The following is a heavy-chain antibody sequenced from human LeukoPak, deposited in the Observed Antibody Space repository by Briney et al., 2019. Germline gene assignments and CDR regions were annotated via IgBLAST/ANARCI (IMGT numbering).Heavy chain of an antibody. CDR3: TRVRSSWYCFDY. Sequence: PGGSLRLSCIASGFTFGDYAMSWVRQAPGKGLEWVGFIRSKAYGGTTEYAASVKGRFTISRDDSKSIAYLQMNSLKTEDTGVYYCTRVRSSWYCFDYWGQGTLVTVSS. D-gene: IGHD6-13*01. CDR2: IRSKAYGGTT. CDR1: GFTFGDYA. V-gene: IGHV3-49*04. J-gene: IGHJ4*02.